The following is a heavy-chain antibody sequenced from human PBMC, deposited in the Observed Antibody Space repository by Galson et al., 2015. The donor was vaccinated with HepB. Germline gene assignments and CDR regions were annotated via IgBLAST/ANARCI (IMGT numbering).Heavy chain of an antibody. CDR3: ARRYSGSYYPKWWDAFDI. V-gene: IGHV5-51*01. J-gene: IGHJ3*02. CDR1: GYSFTSYW. Sequence: QSGAEVKKPGESLKISCKGSGYSFTSYWIGWVRQMPGKGLEWMGIIYPGDSDTRYSPSFQGQVTISADKSISTAYLQWSSLKASDTAMYYCARRYSGSYYPKWWDAFDIWGQGTMVTVSS. CDR2: IYPGDSDT. D-gene: IGHD1-26*01.